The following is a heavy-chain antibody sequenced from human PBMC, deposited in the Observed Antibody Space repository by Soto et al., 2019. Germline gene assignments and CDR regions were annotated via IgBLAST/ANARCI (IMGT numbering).Heavy chain of an antibody. CDR1: GGTFSSYA. J-gene: IGHJ6*02. Sequence: QVQLVQSGAEVKKPGSSVKVSCKASGGTFSSYAISWVRQAPGQGLEWMGGIIPIFGTADYAQKFQGRVTITADESTSKAYVELSSLRSEDTAVYYCAKNPENYYYGMDVWGQGTTVTVSS. CDR2: IIPIFGTA. V-gene: IGHV1-69*12. CDR3: AKNPENYYYGMDV.